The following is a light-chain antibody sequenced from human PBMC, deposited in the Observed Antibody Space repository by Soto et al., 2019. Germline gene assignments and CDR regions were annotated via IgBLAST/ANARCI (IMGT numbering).Light chain of an antibody. Sequence: IVMTQSPVTLSVSPGERVALSCRASQSVGDNLAWYQKKPGQAPRLLIYAASTRATGIAARFSGSGSGTEFTLTISILQSEDSAVYYCQQYTEWPLTFCGGTKVEIK. J-gene: IGKJ4*01. CDR3: QQYTEWPLT. CDR2: AAS. CDR1: QSVGDN. V-gene: IGKV3-15*01.